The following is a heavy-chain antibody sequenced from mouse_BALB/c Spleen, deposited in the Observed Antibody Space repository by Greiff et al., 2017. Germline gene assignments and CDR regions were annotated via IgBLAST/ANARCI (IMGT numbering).Heavy chain of an antibody. D-gene: IGHD1-1*01. Sequence: VQLQQSGPGLVQPSQSLSITCTVSGFSLTSYGVHWVRQSPGKGLEWLGVIWSGGSTDYNAAFISRLSISKDNSKSQVFFKMNSLQANDTAIYYCARMITTVVEGAMDYWGQGTSVTVSS. V-gene: IGHV2-2*02. CDR3: ARMITTVVEGAMDY. J-gene: IGHJ4*01. CDR2: IWSGGST. CDR1: GFSLTSYG.